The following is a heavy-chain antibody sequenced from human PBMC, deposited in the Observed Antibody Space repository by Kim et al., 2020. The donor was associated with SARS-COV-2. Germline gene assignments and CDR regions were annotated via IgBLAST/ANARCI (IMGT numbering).Heavy chain of an antibody. CDR1: GFTFSSYA. CDR2: ISGSGGST. CDR3: AKYGGGYEDFYYYYYYGMDV. D-gene: IGHD5-12*01. J-gene: IGHJ6*02. V-gene: IGHV3-23*01. Sequence: GGSLRLSCAASGFTFSSYAMSWVRQAPGKGLEWVSAISGSGGSTYYADSVKGRFTISRDNSKNTLYLQMNSLRAGDTAVYYCAKYGGGYEDFYYYYYYGMDVWGQGATVTVSS.